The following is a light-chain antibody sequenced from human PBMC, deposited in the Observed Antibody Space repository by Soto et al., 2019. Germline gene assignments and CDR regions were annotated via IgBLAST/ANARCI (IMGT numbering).Light chain of an antibody. CDR2: EVS. Sequence: QSVLTQPASVSGSPGQSITISCTGTSSDVGSYNLVSWYQQHPGKAPKLMIYEVSKRPSGVSNRFSGSKSGNTASLTISGLQAEDEADYHCCSDACSSTLYVFGTGSKVTVL. CDR3: CSDACSSTLYV. J-gene: IGLJ1*01. CDR1: SSDVGSYNL. V-gene: IGLV2-23*02.